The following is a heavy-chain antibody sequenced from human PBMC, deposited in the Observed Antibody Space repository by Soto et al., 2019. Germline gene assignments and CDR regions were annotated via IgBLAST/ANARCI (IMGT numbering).Heavy chain of an antibody. J-gene: IGHJ4*02. CDR1: GFTFSDYA. CDR3: ARWGRRRLVTSPFNC. Sequence: VQLVESGGGVVQPGRSLRLSCAASGFTFSDYAMHWVRQAPGKGLEWVAVVSHDGRNTHYADSVKGRFTISRDSSKNTVSLEMTSLRAEDTAVYCFARWGRRRLVTSPFNCWGRRGLATVSS. V-gene: IGHV3-30*03. CDR2: VSHDGRNT. D-gene: IGHD6-19*01.